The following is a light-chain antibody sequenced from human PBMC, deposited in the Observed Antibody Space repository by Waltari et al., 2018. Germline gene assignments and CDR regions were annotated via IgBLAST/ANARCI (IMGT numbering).Light chain of an antibody. V-gene: IGLV2-14*03. CDR3: TSYTSSTTTPYV. CDR2: DVT. Sequence: QSALTRPASVSGSPGQSITISCTGTFSDVGRYDYVSWYQQHPGKAPKLLIHDVTDRPSGVADRFSGSKSGNTASLTISGLQADDEADYYCTSYTSSTTTPYVFGTGTQVTV. CDR1: FSDVGRYDY. J-gene: IGLJ1*01.